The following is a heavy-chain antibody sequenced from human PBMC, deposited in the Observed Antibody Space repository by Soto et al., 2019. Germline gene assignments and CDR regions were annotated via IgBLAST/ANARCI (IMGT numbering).Heavy chain of an antibody. J-gene: IGHJ6*03. Sequence: SETLSLTCTVSGGSISSYYWSWIRQPPGKGLEWIGYIYYSGSTNYNPSLKSRVTISVDTSKNQFSLKLSSVTAADTAVYYCARAPYNLGYYYYMDVWGKGTTVTVSS. CDR3: ARAPYNLGYYYYMDV. D-gene: IGHD1-1*01. CDR1: GGSISSYY. CDR2: IYYSGST. V-gene: IGHV4-59*01.